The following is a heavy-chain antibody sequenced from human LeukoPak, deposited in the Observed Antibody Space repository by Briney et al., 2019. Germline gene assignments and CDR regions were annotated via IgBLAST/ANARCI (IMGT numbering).Heavy chain of an antibody. V-gene: IGHV3-9*03. D-gene: IGHD6-13*01. CDR1: GFTFDDYA. CDR3: AKDTGIAAAGTMDV. Sequence: PGRSLRLSCAASGFTFDDYAMHWVRQAPGKGLEWVSGISWNSGSIGYADSVKGRFTISRDNAKNSLYLQMNSLRAEDMALYYCAKDTGIAAAGTMDVWGKGTTVTVSS. J-gene: IGHJ6*04. CDR2: ISWNSGSI.